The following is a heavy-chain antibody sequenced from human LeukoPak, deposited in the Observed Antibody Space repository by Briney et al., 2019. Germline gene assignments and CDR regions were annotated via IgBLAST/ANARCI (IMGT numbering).Heavy chain of an antibody. CDR1: GGSISSGGYY. V-gene: IGHV4-31*03. Sequence: SETLSLTCTVSGGSISSGGYYWSRIRQHPGKGLEWIGYIYYSGSTYYNPSLKSRVTISVDTSKNQFSLKLSSVTAADTAVYYCARVMDYYDSSGTSDYWGQGTLVTVSS. CDR2: IYYSGST. CDR3: ARVMDYYDSSGTSDY. J-gene: IGHJ4*02. D-gene: IGHD3-22*01.